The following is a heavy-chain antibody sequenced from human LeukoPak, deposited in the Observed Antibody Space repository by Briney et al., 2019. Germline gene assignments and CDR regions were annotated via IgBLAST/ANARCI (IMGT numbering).Heavy chain of an antibody. Sequence: GRSLRLSCAASGFTFSSYGMHWVRQALGKGLEWVAVISYDGSNKYYADSVKGRFTTSRDNSKNTLYVQMNTLRAEDTAVYYCAKAGRNYHNWLDPWGQGTLVTVSS. CDR2: ISYDGSNK. CDR3: AKAGRNYHNWLDP. CDR1: GFTFSSYG. J-gene: IGHJ5*02. D-gene: IGHD4-11*01. V-gene: IGHV3-30*18.